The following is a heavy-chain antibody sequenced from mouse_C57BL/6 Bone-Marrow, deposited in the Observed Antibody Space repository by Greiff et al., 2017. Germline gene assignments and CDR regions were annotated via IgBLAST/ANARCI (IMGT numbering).Heavy chain of an antibody. CDR3: ARFSTGWDYFDY. CDR2: IYPGDGDT. J-gene: IGHJ2*01. CDR1: GYAFSSSW. V-gene: IGHV1-82*01. D-gene: IGHD4-1*02. Sequence: QVQLKQSGPELVKPGASVKISCKASGYAFSSSWMNWVKQRPGKGLEWIGRIYPGDGDTNYNGKFKGKATLTADKSSSTAYMQLSSLTSEDSAVYFCARFSTGWDYFDYWGQGTTLTVSS.